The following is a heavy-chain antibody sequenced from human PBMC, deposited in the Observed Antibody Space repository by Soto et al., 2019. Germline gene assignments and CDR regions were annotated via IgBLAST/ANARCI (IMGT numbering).Heavy chain of an antibody. J-gene: IGHJ5*02. V-gene: IGHV6-1*01. CDR2: TYYRSKWYD. Sequence: SQTLSLTCAISGDSVSSNTVAWNWIRQSPSRGLEWLGRTYYRSKWYDEYAESVKSRITINPDTSKKQFSLHLNSVTLEDRVVYYCERVWFGHQVPCFDPGGQEPLVTVSS. CDR3: ERVWFGHQVPCFDP. CDR1: GDSVSSNTVA. D-gene: IGHD3-16*01.